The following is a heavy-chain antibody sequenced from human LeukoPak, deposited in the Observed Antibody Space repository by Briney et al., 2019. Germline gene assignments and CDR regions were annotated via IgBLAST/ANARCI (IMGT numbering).Heavy chain of an antibody. CDR2: ISGSGGRT. Sequence: GGSLRLSCAASGFILSRYGMSWVRQAPGKGLEWVSAISGSGGRTDYADSVKGRFTISRDNSKNTLYLQMNSLRAEDTALYYCAKDADDYGDFYYYFDYWGQGTLVTVSS. V-gene: IGHV3-23*01. D-gene: IGHD4-17*01. CDR1: GFILSRYG. CDR3: AKDADDYGDFYYYFDY. J-gene: IGHJ4*02.